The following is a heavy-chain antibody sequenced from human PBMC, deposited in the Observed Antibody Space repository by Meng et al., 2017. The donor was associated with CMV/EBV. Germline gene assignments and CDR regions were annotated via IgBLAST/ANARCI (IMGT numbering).Heavy chain of an antibody. CDR2: IIPILGIA. V-gene: IGHV1-69*10. CDR1: GGTFSSYA. J-gene: IGHJ5*02. D-gene: IGHD1-1*01. CDR3: ARDRRGVQLERRGWFDP. Sequence: SVKVSCKASGGTFSSYAISWVRQAPGQGLEWMGGIIPILGIANYAQKFQGRVTITADKSTSTAHMELSSLRSEDTAVYYCARDRRGVQLERRGWFDPWGQGTLVTVSS.